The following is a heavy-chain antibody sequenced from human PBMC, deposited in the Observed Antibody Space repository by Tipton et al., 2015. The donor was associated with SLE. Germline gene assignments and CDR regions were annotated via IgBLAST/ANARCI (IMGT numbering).Heavy chain of an antibody. CDR2: ISSRSNTI. V-gene: IGHV3-48*01. D-gene: IGHD2-8*01. J-gene: IGHJ6*02. CDR3: AREGVDIVLMVPYYYYGMDV. CDR1: GFTFSNYW. Sequence: GSLRLSCAASGFTFSNYWMHWVRQAPGKGLEWVSYISSRSNTIYYADSVKGRFTISRDNAQNSLYLQMNSLRAEDTAVYYCAREGVDIVLMVPYYYYGMDVWGQGTTVTVSS.